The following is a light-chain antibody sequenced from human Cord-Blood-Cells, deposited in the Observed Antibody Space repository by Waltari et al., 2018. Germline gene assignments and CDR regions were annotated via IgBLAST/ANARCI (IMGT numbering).Light chain of an antibody. CDR2: WAS. CDR3: QQYYSTPPT. Sequence: DIVMNQSPDSLAVFLGDRATINCKSSQSVLYSPNNKNYLAWYQQKPGQPPKLLIYWASTRESGVPDRFSGSGSGTDFTLTISSLQAEDVAVYYCQQYYSTPPTFGQGTKVEIK. CDR1: QSVLYSPNNKNY. V-gene: IGKV4-1*01. J-gene: IGKJ1*01.